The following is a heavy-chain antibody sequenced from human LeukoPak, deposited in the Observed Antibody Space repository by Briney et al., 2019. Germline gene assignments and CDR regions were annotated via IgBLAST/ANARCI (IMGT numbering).Heavy chain of an antibody. Sequence: SETLSLTCTVSGGSITSYYWSWIRQPPGKGLEWIGYIYYTGNTNYNPSLKSRVTISVDPSRNQFSLKLSSVTAADTAVYYCARGLLGTRAFDIWGQGTMVTVSS. J-gene: IGHJ3*02. D-gene: IGHD1-1*01. V-gene: IGHV4-59*01. CDR3: ARGLLGTRAFDI. CDR2: IYYTGNT. CDR1: GGSITSYY.